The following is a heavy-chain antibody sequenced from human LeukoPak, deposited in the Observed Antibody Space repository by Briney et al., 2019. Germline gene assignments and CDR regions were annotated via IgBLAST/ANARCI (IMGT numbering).Heavy chain of an antibody. CDR1: GYTFTSYG. Sequence: ASVKVSCKASGYTFTSYGISWVRLAPGQGLEWMGWISDYSGNPNYAQKFQGRVTMTADTFTSTAYMELRSLRSDDTAVYFCARDSLLAAPYTDHWGQGTLVTVSS. CDR3: ARDSLLAAPYTDH. D-gene: IGHD3-10*01. J-gene: IGHJ4*02. V-gene: IGHV1-18*01. CDR2: ISDYSGNP.